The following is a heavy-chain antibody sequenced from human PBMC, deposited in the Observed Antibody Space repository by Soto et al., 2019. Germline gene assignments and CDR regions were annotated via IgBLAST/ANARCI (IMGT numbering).Heavy chain of an antibody. J-gene: IGHJ4*02. CDR2: INHSGST. CDR3: ATAFEYSSSSVYFDY. CDR1: GGSFSCYY. D-gene: IGHD6-6*01. V-gene: IGHV4-34*01. Sequence: SETLSLTCAVYGGSFSCYYWSWIRQPPGKGLEWIGEINHSGSTNYNPSLKSRVTISVDTSKNQFSLKLSSVTAADTAVYYCATAFEYSSSSVYFDYWGQGTLVTVSS.